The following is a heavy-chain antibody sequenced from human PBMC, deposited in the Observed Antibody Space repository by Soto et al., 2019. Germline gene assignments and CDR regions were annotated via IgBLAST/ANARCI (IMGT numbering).Heavy chain of an antibody. CDR2: ISDNGGTT. CDR1: EFTFSNYA. V-gene: IGHV3-23*01. Sequence: GGSLRLSCAASEFTFSNYAMSWVRRAPGKGLEWVSSISDNGGTTYYADSVKGRFTISRDNSKNTLYLQMTSLRAADTAVYSCAKDTQLRIVHFDYWGQGTLVTVSS. CDR3: AKDTQLRIVHFDY. J-gene: IGHJ4*02. D-gene: IGHD6-13*01.